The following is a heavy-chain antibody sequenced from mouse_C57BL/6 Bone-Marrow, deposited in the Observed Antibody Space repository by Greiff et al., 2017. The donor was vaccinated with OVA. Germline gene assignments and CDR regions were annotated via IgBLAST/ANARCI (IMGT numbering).Heavy chain of an antibody. D-gene: IGHD1-1*01. CDR1: GYY. CDR2: INPSTGGT. Sequence: GYYMNWVKQSPEKSLVWIGEINPSTGGTTYNQKFKAKATLTVDKSSSTAYMQLKSLTSEDSAVYYCARNYYGRDYWGQGTTLTVSS. CDR3: ARNYYGRDY. J-gene: IGHJ2*01. V-gene: IGHV1-42*01.